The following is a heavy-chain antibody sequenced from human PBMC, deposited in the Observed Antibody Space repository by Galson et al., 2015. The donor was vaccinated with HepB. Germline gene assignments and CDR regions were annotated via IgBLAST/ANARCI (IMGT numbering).Heavy chain of an antibody. V-gene: IGHV2-70*11. CDR2: IDWDGDK. Sequence: PALVKPTQTLTLTCTFSGFSLSTSGMCVSWIRQPPGKALEWLARIDWDGDKYYSTSLKTRLTISKDTSKNQVVLTMTNMDPVDTATYYCARTPGYGDYANYYYYGMDVWGQGTTVTVSS. CDR1: GFSLSTSGMC. D-gene: IGHD4-17*01. CDR3: ARTPGYGDYANYYYYGMDV. J-gene: IGHJ6*02.